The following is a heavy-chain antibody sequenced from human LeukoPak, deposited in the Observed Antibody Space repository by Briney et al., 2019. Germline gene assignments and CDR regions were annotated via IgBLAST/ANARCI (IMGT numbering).Heavy chain of an antibody. CDR1: GFTFSSYG. D-gene: IGHD4-23*01. J-gene: IGHJ3*01. Sequence: PGGSLRLSCAASGFTFSSYGMHWVRQVPGEGLVWVSRIDPDASASTYADSVKGRFTISRDNAKNTLWLQMNSLRADDTAVYYCAGVRAGGNRAFDVWGQGTVVAVSS. V-gene: IGHV3-74*01. CDR3: AGVRAGGNRAFDV. CDR2: IDPDASAS.